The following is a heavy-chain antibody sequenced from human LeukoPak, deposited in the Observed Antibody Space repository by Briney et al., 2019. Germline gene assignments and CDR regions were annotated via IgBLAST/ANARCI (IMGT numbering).Heavy chain of an antibody. CDR3: ARDSLHYYGSGSYYTYYFDY. Sequence: ASVKVSCKASGYTFTSYDINWVRQAPGQGLEWMGGIIPIFGTANYAQKLQGRVTMTTDTSTSTAYMELRSLRSDDTAVYYCARDSLHYYGSGSYYTYYFDYWGQGTLVTVSS. CDR1: GYTFTSYD. J-gene: IGHJ4*02. CDR2: IIPIFGTA. D-gene: IGHD3-10*01. V-gene: IGHV1-18*01.